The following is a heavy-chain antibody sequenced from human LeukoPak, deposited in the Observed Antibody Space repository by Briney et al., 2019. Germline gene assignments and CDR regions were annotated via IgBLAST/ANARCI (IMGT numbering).Heavy chain of an antibody. J-gene: IGHJ4*02. CDR1: GFTFSDYY. Sequence: GGSLRLSCAASGFTFSDYYMSWIRQHPGEGLEWVSYISSSGSTIYYADSVKGRFTISRDNAKNSLYLQMNSLRAEDTAVYYCARGEGILRFSPICDYWGQGTLVTVSS. V-gene: IGHV3-11*04. CDR3: ARGEGILRFSPICDY. D-gene: IGHD3-3*01. CDR2: ISSSGSTI.